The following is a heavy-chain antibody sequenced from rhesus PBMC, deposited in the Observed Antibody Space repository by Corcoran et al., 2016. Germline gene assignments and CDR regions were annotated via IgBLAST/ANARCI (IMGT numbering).Heavy chain of an antibody. Sequence: QVQLVQSGAEIKQPGASVKLSCKASGYTSTTHSIHWVRQDPGQGLEWIGLISPYSGNRDYAQKLQGRVTITTDTSTNTGYMELSSLRSEDTAVYYCTREGTLRGNRFDVWGPGVLVTVSS. D-gene: IGHD2-33*01. CDR1: GYTSTTHS. CDR2: ISPYSGNR. CDR3: TREGTLRGNRFDV. J-gene: IGHJ5-1*01. V-gene: IGHV1-180*01.